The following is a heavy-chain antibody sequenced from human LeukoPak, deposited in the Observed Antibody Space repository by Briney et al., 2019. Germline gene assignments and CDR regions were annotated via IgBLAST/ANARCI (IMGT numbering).Heavy chain of an antibody. D-gene: IGHD3-9*01. CDR2: ISAYNGDT. CDR3: ARGGRDLFYFFDH. V-gene: IGHV1-18*01. CDR1: GYTFTSYG. J-gene: IGHJ4*02. Sequence: ASVKVSCKASGYTFTSYGINWVRQAPGQGLEWMGWISAYNGDTNYAQKLQGRVTMTTDTSTTTAYMELRSLRSDDTAVYFCARGGRDLFYFFDHWGQGTLVTVSS.